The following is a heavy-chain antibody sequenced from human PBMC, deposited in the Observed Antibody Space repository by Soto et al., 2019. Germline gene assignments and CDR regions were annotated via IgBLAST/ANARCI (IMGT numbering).Heavy chain of an antibody. V-gene: IGHV1-18*01. Sequence: QVQLVQSGAEVKKPGASVKVSCKASGYTFTSYGISWVRQAPGQGLEWMGWISAYNGNTNYAQKLQGRVTMTTDTSTSTAYMELRSLRSDDTAVYYCARARNYGSGSSPPAHSYYYYYYLDVWGKGTTVTVSS. J-gene: IGHJ6*03. CDR1: GYTFTSYG. CDR2: ISAYNGNT. D-gene: IGHD3-10*01. CDR3: ARARNYGSGSSPPAHSYYYYYYLDV.